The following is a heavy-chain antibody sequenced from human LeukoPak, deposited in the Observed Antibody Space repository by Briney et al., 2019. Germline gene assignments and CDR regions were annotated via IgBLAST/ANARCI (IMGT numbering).Heavy chain of an antibody. CDR1: GFTFSTYW. Sequence: GGSLRLSCAASGFTFSTYWMTWVRQAPGKGLEWVANIKQDGSEKTYVDSVKGRFTISRDNAKNSLYLQMNSLRAEDTAVYYCARYARIAARNAFDIWGQGTMVTVSS. J-gene: IGHJ3*02. V-gene: IGHV3-7*01. CDR2: IKQDGSEK. D-gene: IGHD6-6*01. CDR3: ARYARIAARNAFDI.